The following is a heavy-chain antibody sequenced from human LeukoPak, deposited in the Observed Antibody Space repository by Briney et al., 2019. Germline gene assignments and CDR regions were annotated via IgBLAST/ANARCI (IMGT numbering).Heavy chain of an antibody. Sequence: ASVKVSCKASGYTFTSYAMNWVRQAPGQGLEWMGWINTNTGNPTYAPGFTGRFVFSLDTSVSTAYLQISSLKAEDTAVYYCARKGSSSSRGGFDPWGQGTLVTVSS. CDR3: ARKGSSSSRGGFDP. J-gene: IGHJ5*02. D-gene: IGHD6-6*01. CDR2: INTNTGNP. V-gene: IGHV7-4-1*02. CDR1: GYTFTSYA.